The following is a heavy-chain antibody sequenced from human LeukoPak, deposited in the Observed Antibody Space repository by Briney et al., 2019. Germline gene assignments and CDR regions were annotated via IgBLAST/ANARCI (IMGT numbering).Heavy chain of an antibody. Sequence: GASVKVSCKASGYTFTSYDINWVRQATGQGLEWMGWMNPNSGNTGYAQKFQGRVTMTRNTSISTAYMELSSLRSEDTAVYYCARVGVTNYYGSGSYLYNWFDPWGQGTLVTVSS. CDR1: GYTFTSYD. CDR3: ARVGVTNYYGSGSYLYNWFDP. J-gene: IGHJ5*02. V-gene: IGHV1-8*02. CDR2: MNPNSGNT. D-gene: IGHD3-10*01.